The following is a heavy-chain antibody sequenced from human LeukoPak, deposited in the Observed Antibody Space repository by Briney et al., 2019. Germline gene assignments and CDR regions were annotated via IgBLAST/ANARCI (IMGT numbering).Heavy chain of an antibody. CDR2: INHSGST. Sequence: PSETLSLTCAVYGGSFSGYYWSWIRQPPGKGLEWIGEINHSGSTNYNPSLKSRVTISVDTSKNQFSLKLSSVTAADTAVYYCASPKWGYWGQGTLVTVSS. V-gene: IGHV4-34*01. D-gene: IGHD7-27*01. CDR3: ASPKWGY. J-gene: IGHJ4*02. CDR1: GGSFSGYY.